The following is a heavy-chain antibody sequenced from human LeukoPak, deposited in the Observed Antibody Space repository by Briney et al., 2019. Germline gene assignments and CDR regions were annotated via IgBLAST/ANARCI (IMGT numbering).Heavy chain of an antibody. CDR1: GYTFTSYG. CDR3: ARVVATMGVNWFDP. D-gene: IGHD5-12*01. J-gene: IGHJ5*02. CDR2: ISAYNGNT. V-gene: IGHV1-18*01. Sequence: GASVKVSCKASGYTFTSYGISWVRQAPGQGLEWMGWISAYNGNTNYAQKLQGRVTMTTDTSTGTAYMELRSLRSDDTAVYYCARVVATMGVNWFDPWGQGTLVTVSS.